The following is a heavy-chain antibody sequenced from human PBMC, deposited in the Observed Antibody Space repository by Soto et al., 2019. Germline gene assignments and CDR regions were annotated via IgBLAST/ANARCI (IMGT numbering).Heavy chain of an antibody. V-gene: IGHV3-53*01. Sequence: HPGGSLRLSCAASGFTVSSNYLTWVRQAPGKGLKWVSALYPNGRAFYADSVKGRFTISTDNSQNSVYLQMNTLRADDAAIYYCARGLGREYQDNMNHFHLDYWGQGTLVTVSS. CDR3: ARGLGREYQDNMNHFHLDY. CDR2: LYPNGRA. CDR1: GFTVSSNY. J-gene: IGHJ4*02. D-gene: IGHD3-3*02.